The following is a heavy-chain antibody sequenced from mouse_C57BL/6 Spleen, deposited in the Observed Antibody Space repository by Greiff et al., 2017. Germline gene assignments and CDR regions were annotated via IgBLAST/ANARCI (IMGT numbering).Heavy chain of an antibody. Sequence: VQLQQSGAELVKPGASVKISCKASGYAFSSYWMNWVKQRPGKGLEWIGQIYPGDGDTNYNGKFKGKATLTADKSSSTAYMQLSSLTYEDSAVYYCARFYSNYEAWFAYWGQGTLVTVSA. CDR2: IYPGDGDT. V-gene: IGHV1-80*01. CDR3: ARFYSNYEAWFAY. CDR1: GYAFSSYW. D-gene: IGHD2-5*01. J-gene: IGHJ3*01.